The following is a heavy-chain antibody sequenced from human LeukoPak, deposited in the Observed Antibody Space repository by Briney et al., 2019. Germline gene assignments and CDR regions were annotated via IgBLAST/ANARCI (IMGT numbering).Heavy chain of an antibody. D-gene: IGHD6-13*01. CDR3: AKVAHTSSWSYSDY. Sequence: PGGSLRLSCAASGFTFSSYAMSWVRQAPGKGLEWVSVISDSGVRTFYADFVKGRFTISRDNSKNTLYLQMNSLRAEDTAVYYCAKVAHTSSWSYSDYWGQGTLVTVSS. CDR2: ISDSGVRT. J-gene: IGHJ4*02. V-gene: IGHV3-23*01. CDR1: GFTFSSYA.